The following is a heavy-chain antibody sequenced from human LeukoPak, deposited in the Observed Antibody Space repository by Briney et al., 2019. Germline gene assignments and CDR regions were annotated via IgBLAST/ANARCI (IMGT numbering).Heavy chain of an antibody. V-gene: IGHV4-59*01. CDR2: IYYSGST. J-gene: IGHJ4*02. D-gene: IGHD3-10*01. CDR3: ARAAYGSGSYYIDY. CDR1: GGSISSYY. Sequence: PSETLSLTCTVSGGSISSYYWSWLRQPPGKGLEGIGYIYYSGSTNYNPSLKSRVTISVDTSKNQFSLKLSSVTAADTAVYYCARAAYGSGSYYIDYWGQGTLVTVSS.